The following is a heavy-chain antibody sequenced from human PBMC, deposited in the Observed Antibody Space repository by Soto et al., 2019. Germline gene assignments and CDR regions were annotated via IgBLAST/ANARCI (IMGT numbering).Heavy chain of an antibody. D-gene: IGHD4-17*01. CDR2: ISSSSSTI. Sequence: EVQLVESGGGLVQPGGSLRLSCAASGFTFSSYSMNWGRQAPGKGLEWVSYISSSSSTIYYADSVKGRFTISRDNAKNSLYLQMNSLRDEDTAVYYCARKDHAYGDFQGWEDVWGQGTTVTVSS. CDR3: ARKDHAYGDFQGWEDV. CDR1: GFTFSSYS. J-gene: IGHJ6*02. V-gene: IGHV3-48*02.